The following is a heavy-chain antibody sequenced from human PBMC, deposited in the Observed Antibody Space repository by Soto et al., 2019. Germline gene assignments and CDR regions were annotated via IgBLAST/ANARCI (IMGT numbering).Heavy chain of an antibody. V-gene: IGHV3-48*01. CDR3: ASQLYNSSGYYSPYYFDY. J-gene: IGHJ4*02. D-gene: IGHD3-22*01. CDR2: ISSSSSTI. Sequence: EVQLVESGGGLVQPGGSLRLSCAASGFTFSSYSMNWVRQAPGKGREWVSYISSSSSTIYYADSVKGRFTISRDNAKNSLYLQMKGLRAEATAVYYCASQLYNSSGYYSPYYFDYWGQGTLVTVSS. CDR1: GFTFSSYS.